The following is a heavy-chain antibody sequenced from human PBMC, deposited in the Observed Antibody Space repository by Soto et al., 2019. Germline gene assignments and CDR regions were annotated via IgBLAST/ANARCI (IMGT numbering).Heavy chain of an antibody. CDR2: ISYAGNNI. Sequence: GGSLRLSCAASGFTFRNFVMHWVRQAPGKGLEWVAVISYAGNNIYYADSVKGRFTISRDNSGNTLYLEMSSLRGEDTAVYYCARGLLQNCFDAWGQGTLVTVSS. V-gene: IGHV3-30*03. CDR3: ARGLLQNCFDA. D-gene: IGHD2-15*01. CDR1: GFTFRNFV. J-gene: IGHJ5*02.